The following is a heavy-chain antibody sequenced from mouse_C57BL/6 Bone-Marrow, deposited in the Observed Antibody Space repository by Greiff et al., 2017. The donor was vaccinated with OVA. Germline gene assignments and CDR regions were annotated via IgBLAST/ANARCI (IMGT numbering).Heavy chain of an antibody. V-gene: IGHV2-9*01. CDR2: IWGGGST. CDR3: AKQSFYYGSRGLYWYFDV. CDR1: GFSLTSYG. D-gene: IGHD1-1*01. Sequence: QVQLQQSGPGLVAPSQSLSITCTVSGFSLTSYGVDWVRQPPGKGLEWLGVIWGGGSTNYNSALMSRLSISKDNSKSQVFLKMNSLQTDDTAMYYCAKQSFYYGSRGLYWYFDVWGTGTTVTVSS. J-gene: IGHJ1*03.